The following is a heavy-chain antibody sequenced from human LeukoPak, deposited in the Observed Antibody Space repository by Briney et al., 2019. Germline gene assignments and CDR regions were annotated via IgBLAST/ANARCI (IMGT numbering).Heavy chain of an antibody. Sequence: SETLSLTCTVSGGSISSSSYYWGWIRQPPGKGLEWIGRIHTSGSTNYNPSLKSRVTMSVDTSKNQFSLKLSSVTAADTAVYYCARDQYYYGSGSLYMDVWGKGTTVTISS. CDR2: IHTSGST. CDR1: GGSISSSSYY. D-gene: IGHD3-10*01. CDR3: ARDQYYYGSGSLYMDV. V-gene: IGHV4-39*07. J-gene: IGHJ6*03.